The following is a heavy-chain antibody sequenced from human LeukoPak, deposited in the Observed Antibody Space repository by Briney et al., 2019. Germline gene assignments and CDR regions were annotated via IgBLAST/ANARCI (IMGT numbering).Heavy chain of an antibody. D-gene: IGHD6-6*01. CDR1: GYSLTNCY. Sequence: ASVKVSCKASGYSLTNCYMHWVRQAPGQGLEWVGLISPYGGSTNYAQTFQGRVDITRDTSTSTIYMELSSLRSEDTAVYYCAREVGSSSFDYWGQGTLVTVSS. CDR3: AREVGSSSFDY. CDR2: ISPYGGST. J-gene: IGHJ4*02. V-gene: IGHV1-46*01.